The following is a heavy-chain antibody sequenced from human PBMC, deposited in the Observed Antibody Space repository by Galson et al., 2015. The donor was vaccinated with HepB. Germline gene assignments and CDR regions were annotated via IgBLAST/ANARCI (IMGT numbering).Heavy chain of an antibody. J-gene: IGHJ3*02. CDR2: ISGSGGYT. V-gene: IGHV3-23*01. D-gene: IGHD6-13*01. CDR3: ARTGYTHAFDI. CDR1: GLTFNSYA. Sequence: SLRLSCAGSGLTFNSYAMSWVRQAPGKGLEWVSAISGSGGYTNYADSVKGRFTISRDNSKNTLYLQMNSLRAEDTAVYYCARTGYTHAFDIWGQGTMVTVSS.